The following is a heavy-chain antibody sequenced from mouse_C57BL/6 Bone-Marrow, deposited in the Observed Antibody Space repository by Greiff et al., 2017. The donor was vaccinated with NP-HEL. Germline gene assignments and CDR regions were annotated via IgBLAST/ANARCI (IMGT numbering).Heavy chain of an antibody. D-gene: IGHD1-1*01. J-gene: IGHJ1*03. Sequence: QVHVKQSGAELARPGASVKMSCKASGYTFPSYTMHWVKQRPGQGLEWIGYINPSRGYTKYNQKFKDKATLTAEKSSSTAYMQLSSLTSEYSAVYYLAPTVVAPYWYFDVWCTGTTVTVSS. CDR3: APTVVAPYWYFDV. CDR2: INPSRGYT. V-gene: IGHV1-4*01. CDR1: GYTFPSYT.